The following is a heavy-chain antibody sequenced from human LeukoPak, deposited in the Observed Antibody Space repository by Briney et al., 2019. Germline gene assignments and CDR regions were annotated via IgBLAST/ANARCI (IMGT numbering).Heavy chain of an antibody. CDR1: GYSFTSYW. CDR3: ARGDYGDYGLHGSAFDI. V-gene: IGHV5-51*01. Sequence: GESLKISCKGSGYSFTSYWIGWVRQMPGKGLEWMGIIYPGDSDTRYSPSFQGQVTISADKSISTAYLQWSSLKASGTAMYYCARGDYGDYGLHGSAFDIWGQGTMVTVSS. J-gene: IGHJ3*02. CDR2: IYPGDSDT. D-gene: IGHD4-17*01.